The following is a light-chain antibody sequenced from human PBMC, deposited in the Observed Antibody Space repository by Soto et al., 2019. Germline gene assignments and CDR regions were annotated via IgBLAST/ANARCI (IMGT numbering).Light chain of an antibody. J-gene: IGLJ1*01. V-gene: IGLV2-8*01. CDR2: EVS. Sequence: QSALTQPPSASGSPGQSVTISCTGTSSDVGSYNDVSWYQQHPGKAPNLMIYEVSKPSSGVPDRFSASKSGNTASLTVSGLQAEDEADYYSSSYAGSNDSVFGTGTKLTVL. CDR1: SSDVGSYND. CDR3: SSYAGSNDSV.